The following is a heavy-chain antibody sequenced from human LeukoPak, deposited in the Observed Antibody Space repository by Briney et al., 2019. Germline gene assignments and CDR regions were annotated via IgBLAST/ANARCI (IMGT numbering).Heavy chain of an antibody. CDR3: ARADSSGYYYAFDI. D-gene: IGHD3-22*01. V-gene: IGHV3-20*04. J-gene: IGHJ3*02. Sequence: RSGGSLRLSCAASGFTFDDYGMSWVRQAPGKGLEWVSGINWNGGSTGYADSVKGRFTISRDNAKNSLYLQMNSLRAEDTALYYCARADSSGYYYAFDIWGQGTMVTVSS. CDR2: INWNGGST. CDR1: GFTFDDYG.